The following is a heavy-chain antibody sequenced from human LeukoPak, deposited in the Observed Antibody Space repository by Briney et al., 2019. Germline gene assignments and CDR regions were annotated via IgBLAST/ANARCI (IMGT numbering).Heavy chain of an antibody. CDR2: INPYSGDT. CDR3: ARVTTIFGGSDTFDI. CDR1: GYTFTSYG. V-gene: IGHV1-18*01. Sequence: ASVKVSCKASGYTFTSYGVSWVRQAPGQGLEWVGWINPYSGDTDYAQNLRGRVTLTTDTSTSTAYMELRSLRSDDSAVYYCARVTTIFGGSDTFDIWGQGTMVTVSS. D-gene: IGHD3-3*01. J-gene: IGHJ3*02.